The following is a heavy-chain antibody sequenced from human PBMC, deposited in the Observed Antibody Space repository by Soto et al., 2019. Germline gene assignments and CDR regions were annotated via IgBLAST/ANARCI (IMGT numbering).Heavy chain of an antibody. D-gene: IGHD1-7*01. CDR1: GGTFSSYA. J-gene: IGHJ5*02. CDR3: ARSPVFNWNYLPPSNYFDP. V-gene: IGHV1-69*01. CDR2: LIPIFGTA. Sequence: QVQLVQSGAEVKKPGSSVKVSSKASGGTFSSYAISWVRQAAGQGLEWMGGLIPIFGTANYAQKFQGRVTITADESTSTAYMELSSLRSEDTAVYYCARSPVFNWNYLPPSNYFDPWCQGTLVTVSS.